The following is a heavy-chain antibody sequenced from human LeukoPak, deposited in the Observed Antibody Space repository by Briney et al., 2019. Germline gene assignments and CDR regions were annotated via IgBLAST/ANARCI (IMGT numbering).Heavy chain of an antibody. CDR2: IKSEGRT. CDR1: GFTLSSYW. V-gene: IGHV3-74*01. D-gene: IGHD3-22*01. CDR3: ARAPSEIGGYYPEYFRH. J-gene: IGHJ1*01. Sequence: GGSLRLSCAASGFTLSSYWMHWVRQAPGKGLVWVSRIKSEGRTNYADSVKGRFTISRDNAKNTASLQMNSLRAEDTGVYYCARAPSEIGGYYPEYFRHWGQGTLVIVSS.